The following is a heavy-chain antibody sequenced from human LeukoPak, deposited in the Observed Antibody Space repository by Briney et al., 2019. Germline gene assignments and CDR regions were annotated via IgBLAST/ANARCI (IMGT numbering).Heavy chain of an antibody. V-gene: IGHV4-59*01. D-gene: IGHD2-15*01. J-gene: IGHJ5*02. Sequence: SETLSLTCIVSGGSINTYYWNWIRQPPGKGLEWIGYIYYSGSTKYNPSLKSRVTISVDTSKNQFSLKLNSVTAADTAVYYCASDPRQGYWFDPWGQGTLVTVSS. CDR3: ASDPRQGYWFDP. CDR1: GGSINTYY. CDR2: IYYSGST.